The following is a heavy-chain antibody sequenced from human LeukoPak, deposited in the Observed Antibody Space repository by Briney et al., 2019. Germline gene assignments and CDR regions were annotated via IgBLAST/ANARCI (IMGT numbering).Heavy chain of an antibody. Sequence: SETLSLTCTVSGGFISSYYWSWIRQPPGKGLEWIGYIYYSGSTNYNPSLKSRVTISIDTSMNQFSLKLSSVTAADTAVYYCARVSYSSGYYLSDYWGQGTLVTVSS. CDR3: ARVSYSSGYYLSDY. CDR2: IYYSGST. J-gene: IGHJ4*02. CDR1: GGFISSYY. V-gene: IGHV4-59*01. D-gene: IGHD3-22*01.